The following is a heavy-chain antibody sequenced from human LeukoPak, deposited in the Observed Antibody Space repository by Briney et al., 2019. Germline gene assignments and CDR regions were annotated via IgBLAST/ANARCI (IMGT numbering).Heavy chain of an antibody. Sequence: GRSLSLSCAASGFIFSNYGMHWARQAPGKGLDWVAIISHDGTNRKYVDSVKGRFTISRDNSKNTLYLQLTSLRAEDTAVYYCVRDGGELEADGFDIWGKGTMVAVSS. CDR1: GFIFSNYG. CDR2: ISHDGTNR. J-gene: IGHJ3*02. CDR3: VRDGGELEADGFDI. V-gene: IGHV3-33*01. D-gene: IGHD2-21*01.